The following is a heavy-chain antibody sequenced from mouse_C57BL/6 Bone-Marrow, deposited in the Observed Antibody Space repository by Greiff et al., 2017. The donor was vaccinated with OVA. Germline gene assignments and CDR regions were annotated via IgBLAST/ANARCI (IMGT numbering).Heavy chain of an antibody. Sequence: QVQLKESGAELVKPGASVKISCKASGYAFSSYWMNWVKQRPGKGLEWIGQIYPGDGDTNYNGKFKGKATLTADKSSSTAYMQLSSLTSEDSAVYFCAREDYYGNFDYWGQGTTLTVSS. V-gene: IGHV1-80*01. J-gene: IGHJ2*01. CDR1: GYAFSSYW. CDR2: IYPGDGDT. D-gene: IGHD1-1*01. CDR3: AREDYYGNFDY.